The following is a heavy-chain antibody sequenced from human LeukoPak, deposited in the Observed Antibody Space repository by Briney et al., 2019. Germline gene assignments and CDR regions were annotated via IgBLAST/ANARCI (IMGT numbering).Heavy chain of an antibody. D-gene: IGHD6-19*01. CDR3: AKPPRGIAVAGPLDY. V-gene: IGHV3-23*01. CDR2: ISGSGGST. Sequence: PGGSLRLSCAAPGFIFDNYAIHWVRQAPGKGLEWVSAISGSGGSTYYADSVKGRFTISRDNSKNTLYLQMNSLRAEDTAVYYCAKPPRGIAVAGPLDYWGQGTLVTVSS. J-gene: IGHJ4*02. CDR1: GFIFDNYA.